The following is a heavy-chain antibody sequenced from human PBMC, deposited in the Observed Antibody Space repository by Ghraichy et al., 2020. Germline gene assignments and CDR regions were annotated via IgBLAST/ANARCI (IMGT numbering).Heavy chain of an antibody. CDR2: IIPIFGTA. CDR1: GGTFSSYA. J-gene: IGHJ3*02. D-gene: IGHD3-3*01. V-gene: IGHV1-69*13. CDR3: AIGRHYDFWSGLPPDAFDI. Sequence: SVKVSCKASGGTFSSYAISWVRQAPGQGLEWMGGIIPIFGTANYAQKFQGRVTITADESTSTAYMELSSLRSEDTAVYYCAIGRHYDFWSGLPPDAFDIWGQGTMVTVSS.